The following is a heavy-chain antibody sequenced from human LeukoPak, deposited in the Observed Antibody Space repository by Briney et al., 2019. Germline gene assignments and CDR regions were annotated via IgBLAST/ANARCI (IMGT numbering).Heavy chain of an antibody. J-gene: IGHJ4*02. D-gene: IGHD5-12*01. V-gene: IGHV4-59*01. Sequence: SETLSLTCTVSGGSMSRYYWSWIRQPPGKGLEWIGYIYYSGSTDYNPSLKSQVTISVDTSKNQFSLNLTSVTAADTAVYYCATMTGTRGYSGYDYDYWGQGTLVTVSS. CDR3: ATMTGTRGYSGYDYDY. CDR1: GGSMSRYY. CDR2: IYYSGST.